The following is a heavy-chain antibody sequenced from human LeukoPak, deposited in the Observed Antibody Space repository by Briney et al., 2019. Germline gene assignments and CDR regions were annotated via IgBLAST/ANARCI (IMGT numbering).Heavy chain of an antibody. D-gene: IGHD4-23*01. V-gene: IGHV1-69*13. Sequence: SVKVSCKASGGTFSSYAISWERQAPGQGLEWMGGIIPIFGTANYAQKFQGRVTITADESTSTAYMELSSLRSEDTAVYYCARSPVYGGNSVGYFDYWGQGTLVTVSS. J-gene: IGHJ4*02. CDR2: IIPIFGTA. CDR1: GGTFSSYA. CDR3: ARSPVYGGNSVGYFDY.